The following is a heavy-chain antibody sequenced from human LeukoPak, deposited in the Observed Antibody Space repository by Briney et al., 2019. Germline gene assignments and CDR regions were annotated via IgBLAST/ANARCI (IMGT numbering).Heavy chain of an antibody. CDR1: GDSISSYY. Sequence: SETLSLTCTVSGDSISSYYCNWIRQPAGKGLEYIGCIYSTGSTNYNPSLKSRVTMSVDTSKNHFSLKLSSVTAADTAVYYCATTTSILAFDIWGQGTMVTVSS. J-gene: IGHJ3*02. CDR3: ATTTSILAFDI. V-gene: IGHV4-4*07. D-gene: IGHD3-3*01. CDR2: IYSTGST.